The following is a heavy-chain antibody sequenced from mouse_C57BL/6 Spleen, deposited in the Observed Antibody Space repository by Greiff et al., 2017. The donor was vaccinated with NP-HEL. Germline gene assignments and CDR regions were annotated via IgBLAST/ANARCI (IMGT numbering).Heavy chain of an antibody. Sequence: QVHVKQSGAELVRPGASVTLSCKASGYTFTDYEMHWVKQTPVHGLEWIGAIDPETGGTAYNQKFKGKAILTADKSSSTAYMELRSLTSEDSAVYYCTRDPLYDYDAMDYWGQGTSVTVSS. J-gene: IGHJ4*01. CDR3: TRDPLYDYDAMDY. V-gene: IGHV1-15*01. CDR1: GYTFTDYE. CDR2: IDPETGGT. D-gene: IGHD2-4*01.